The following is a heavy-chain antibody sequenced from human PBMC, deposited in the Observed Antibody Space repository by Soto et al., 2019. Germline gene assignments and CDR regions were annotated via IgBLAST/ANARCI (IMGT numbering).Heavy chain of an antibody. CDR1: GFTFSGST. CDR3: ARRGDGYNSDC. V-gene: IGHV3-73*01. CDR2: IASKGNTYAT. Sequence: PGGSLRLSCAASGFTFSGSTIHWVRQASGKGLEWVGRIASKGNTYATAYAASVKGRFTISRDDSKNTAFLQMNSLKIEDTAVYYCARRGDGYNSDCWGQGTLVTVSS. D-gene: IGHD5-12*01. J-gene: IGHJ4*02.